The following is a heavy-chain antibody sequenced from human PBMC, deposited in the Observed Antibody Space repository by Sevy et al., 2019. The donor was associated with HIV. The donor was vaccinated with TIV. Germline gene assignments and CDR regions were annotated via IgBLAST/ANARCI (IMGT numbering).Heavy chain of an antibody. CDR2: IYQDGSEK. V-gene: IGHV3-7*01. Sequence: GGSLSLSCAASGFSFRSYWMTWVRQAPGKGLQWVASIYQDGSEKYYMDSVKGRFTVSRDNAKNSLFLQMNSLRVEDTAVYYCAREGSYGDYMLSYYYGMDVWGQGTTVTVSS. CDR1: GFSFRSYW. D-gene: IGHD4-17*01. CDR3: AREGSYGDYMLSYYYGMDV. J-gene: IGHJ6*02.